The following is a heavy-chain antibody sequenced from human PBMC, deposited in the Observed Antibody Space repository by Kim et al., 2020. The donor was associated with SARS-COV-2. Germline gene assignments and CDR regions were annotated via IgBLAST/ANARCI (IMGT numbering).Heavy chain of an antibody. Sequence: SETLSLTCTVSGGSISSSSYYWGWIRQPPGKGLEWIGSIYYSGSTYYNPSLKSRVTISVDTSKNQFSLKLSSVTAADTAVYYCARPTYYYDWSYWGQGTLVTVSS. V-gene: IGHV4-39*01. J-gene: IGHJ4*02. D-gene: IGHD3-22*01. CDR1: GGSISSSSYY. CDR2: IYYSGST. CDR3: ARPTYYYDWSY.